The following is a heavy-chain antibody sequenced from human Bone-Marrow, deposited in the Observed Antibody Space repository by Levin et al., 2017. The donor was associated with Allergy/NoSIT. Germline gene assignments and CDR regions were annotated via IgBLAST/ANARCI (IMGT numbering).Heavy chain of an antibody. Sequence: ASVKVSCKASGYTFTSYDINWVRQATGQGLEWMGWMNPNSGNTGYAQKFQGRVTMTRNTSISTAYMELSSLRSEDTTVYYCARGGLDFWSGDYTVGWFDPWGQGTLVTVSS. CDR3: ARGGLDFWSGDYTVGWFDP. CDR2: MNPNSGNT. V-gene: IGHV1-8*01. D-gene: IGHD3-3*01. CDR1: GYTFTSYD. J-gene: IGHJ5*02.